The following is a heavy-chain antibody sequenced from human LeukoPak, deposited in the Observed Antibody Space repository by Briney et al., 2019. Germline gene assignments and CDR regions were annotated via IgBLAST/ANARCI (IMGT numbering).Heavy chain of an antibody. CDR2: IYHSGST. V-gene: IGHV4-38-2*01. CDR1: GYSISSGYY. J-gene: IGHJ4*02. D-gene: IGHD2-2*01. CDR3: ARLPAAIAHFDY. Sequence: SETLSLTCAVSGYSISSGYYWGWIRQPPGKGLEWIGSIYHSGSTYYNPSLKSRVTISEDTSKNQFSLKLSSVTAADTAVYYCARLPAAIAHFDYWGQGTLVTVSS.